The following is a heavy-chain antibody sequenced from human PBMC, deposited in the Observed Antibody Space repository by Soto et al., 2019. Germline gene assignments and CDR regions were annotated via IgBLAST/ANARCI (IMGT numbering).Heavy chain of an antibody. V-gene: IGHV3-30*18. J-gene: IGHJ6*03. CDR2: ISYDGSNK. CDR3: AKDGSYYYYMDV. Sequence: GGSLILSCAASGFTFSSYCMHWVRQAPGKGLEWVAVISYDGSNKYYADSVKGRFTISRDNSKNTLYLQMNSLRAEDTAVYYCAKDGSYYYYMDVWGKGTTVTVSS. CDR1: GFTFSSYC. D-gene: IGHD5-12*01.